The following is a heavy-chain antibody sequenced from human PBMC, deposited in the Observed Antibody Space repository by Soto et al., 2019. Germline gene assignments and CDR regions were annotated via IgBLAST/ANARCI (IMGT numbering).Heavy chain of an antibody. CDR2: IKGEPDGGAT. J-gene: IGHJ4*02. CDR1: GITFNTAW. Sequence: EVQLVESGGGLVKPGGSLRLSCAASGITFNTAWLTWVRQAPGKGLEWVGRIKGEPDGGATDYAAPVEGRFTISRDDSQNTVFLQMNSLKTDDTAVYYCTAGSPFNYWGPGTLVTVSS. CDR3: TAGSPFNY. V-gene: IGHV3-15*01.